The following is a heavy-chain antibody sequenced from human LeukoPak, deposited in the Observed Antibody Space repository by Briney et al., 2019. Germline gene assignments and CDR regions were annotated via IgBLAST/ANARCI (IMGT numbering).Heavy chain of an antibody. D-gene: IGHD5-12*01. V-gene: IGHV3-53*01. CDR1: GFTFSSNY. Sequence: GGPLRFSFSASGFTFSSNYMSWVRQAPGKGLEWVSVIKGRFTISRDNSKNTLYLQMNSLRAEDTAVYYCARGLGYDYYFDYWGQGTLVTVSS. J-gene: IGHJ4*02. CDR3: ARGLGYDYYFDY. CDR2: I.